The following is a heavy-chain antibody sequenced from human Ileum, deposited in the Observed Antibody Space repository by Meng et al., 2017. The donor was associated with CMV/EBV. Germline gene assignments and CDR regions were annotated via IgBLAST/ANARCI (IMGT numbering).Heavy chain of an antibody. CDR3: VRAASYSSRWSRGYFDY. V-gene: IGHV6-1*01. CDR2: TYYRSKWYH. Sequence: SSNSASWHWIMQSPSRGREWLGRTYYRSKWYHDYAISVQSRITIDPDTSKNHFSLQLNSVTPEDTAVYFCVRAASYSSRWSRGYFDYWGQGTLVTVSS. D-gene: IGHD6-19*01. CDR1: SSNSAS. J-gene: IGHJ4*02.